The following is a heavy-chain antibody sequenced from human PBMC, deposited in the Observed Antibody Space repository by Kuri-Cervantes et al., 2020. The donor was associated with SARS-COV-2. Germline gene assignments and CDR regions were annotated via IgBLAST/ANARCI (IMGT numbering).Heavy chain of an antibody. Sequence: GGSLRLSCAASGFTFSSYAMSWVRQAPGKGLEWVSAISGSGGSTYYADSVKGRFTISRDNSKNTLYLQMNSLRAEDTAVYYCTTVLETGTNVYWGQGTLVTVSS. V-gene: IGHV3-23*01. D-gene: IGHD1-7*01. J-gene: IGHJ4*02. CDR1: GFTFSSYA. CDR2: ISGSGGST. CDR3: TTVLETGTNVY.